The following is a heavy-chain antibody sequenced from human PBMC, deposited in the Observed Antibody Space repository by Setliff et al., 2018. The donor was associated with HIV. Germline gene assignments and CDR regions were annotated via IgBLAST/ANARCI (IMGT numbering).Heavy chain of an antibody. D-gene: IGHD2-8*01. CDR1: GFTFSDHY. CDR3: ARVLLITNAVYGVESNRFGP. V-gene: IGHV3-72*01. J-gene: IGHJ5*02. Sequence: PGGSLRLSCDASGFTFSDHYMDWVRQAPRKGLKWVGRIKNKAKGYTTGYAASVTGRFTISRVDSKNSLYLHMNSLGAEDTAVYFCARVLLITNAVYGVESNRFGPWGRGSQVTVSS. CDR2: IKNKAKGYTT.